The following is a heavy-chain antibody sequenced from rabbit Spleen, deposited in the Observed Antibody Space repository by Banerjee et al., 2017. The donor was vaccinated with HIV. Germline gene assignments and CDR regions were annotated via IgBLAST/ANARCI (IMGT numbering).Heavy chain of an antibody. CDR3: ARDTGSSFSSYGMDL. CDR1: GVSFSSSSY. Sequence: QSLEESGGDLVKPGASLTLTCTASGVSFSSSSYMCWVRQAPGKGLEWIACIDSGSSGLTYFATWAKGRFTISKTSSTTVTLQMTSLTVADTATYFCARDTGSSFSSYGMDLWGPGTLVTVS. J-gene: IGHJ6*01. V-gene: IGHV1S40*01. CDR2: IDSGSSGLT. D-gene: IGHD8-1*01.